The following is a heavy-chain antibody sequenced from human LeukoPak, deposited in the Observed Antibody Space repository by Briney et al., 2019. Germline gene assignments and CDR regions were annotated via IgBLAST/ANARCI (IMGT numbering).Heavy chain of an antibody. V-gene: IGHV4-4*07. CDR2: NEST. CDR1: GGSISSYY. J-gene: IGHJ4*02. Sequence: SETLSLTCTASGGSISSYYWSWIRQPAGKGLEWIGRNESTWSNPSLKSRVSMSIDTSKNQFSLKLSSVTAADAAVYYCARDIGNHFGGLDHYYYDYWGPGTLVTVSS. CDR3: ARDIGNHFGGLDHYYYDY. D-gene: IGHD2-15*01.